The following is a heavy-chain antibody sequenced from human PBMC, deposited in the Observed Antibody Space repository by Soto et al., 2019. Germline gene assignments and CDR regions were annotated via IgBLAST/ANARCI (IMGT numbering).Heavy chain of an antibody. CDR2: IKQDGSEK. V-gene: IGHV3-7*01. CDR1: GFSFSTYW. CDR3: ARESVVLVVAAFRHYYLDF. D-gene: IGHD2-15*01. J-gene: IGHJ4*02. Sequence: EVQLVESGGGLVQPGGSLRLSCAASGFSFSTYWMTWVRQAPGKGLEWVANIKQDGSEKYYVDSVKGRFTISRDNAKNSLYLQMNSLRVEDTAVYYCARESVVLVVAAFRHYYLDFWGQGTLITVSS.